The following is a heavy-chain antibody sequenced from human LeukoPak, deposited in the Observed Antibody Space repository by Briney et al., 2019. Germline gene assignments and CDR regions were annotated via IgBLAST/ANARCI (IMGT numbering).Heavy chain of an antibody. CDR3: AKGYTFGPNWFDP. CDR1: GFTFSSYA. CDR2: ISGSDGGT. J-gene: IGHJ5*02. Sequence: GGSLSLSCAASGFTFSSYAMSWVRQAPGKGLEWVSAISGSDGGTYYADSVKGRFTISRDNSKNMLSLQMNTLRAEDTAIYYCAKGYTFGPNWFDPWGQGTLVTVSS. D-gene: IGHD5-18*01. V-gene: IGHV3-23*01.